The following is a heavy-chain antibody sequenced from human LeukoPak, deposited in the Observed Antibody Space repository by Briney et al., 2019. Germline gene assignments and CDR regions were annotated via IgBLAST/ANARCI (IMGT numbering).Heavy chain of an antibody. J-gene: IGHJ4*02. CDR2: ISGSGGNT. CDR3: AKVPRPYCSGGSCYHFNY. CDR1: GFTFSNYA. D-gene: IGHD2-15*01. V-gene: IGHV3-23*01. Sequence: GGSLRLSPAASGFTFSNYAMSWVRQAPGKGLEWVSPISGSGGNTYYADAVKGRFTISRDNSKNTLYLQMTSLRAEDTAVYYCAKVPRPYCSGGSCYHFNYWGQGTLVTVSS.